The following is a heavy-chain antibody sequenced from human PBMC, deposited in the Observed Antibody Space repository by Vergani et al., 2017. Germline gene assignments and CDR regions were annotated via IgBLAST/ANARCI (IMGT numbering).Heavy chain of an antibody. CDR3: AKDILRWAFDY. CDR1: VFTFSSNA. J-gene: IGHJ4*02. CDR2: IGGDGNT. D-gene: IGHD4-23*01. Sequence: EVQLWDSGGGLAQPGGSLRLSCVASVFTFSSNAMSWVRQAPGKGLEWVSGIGGDGNTHYPDSVKGRFTISRDNSKNTLYLQMNSLRAEDTAIYYCAKDILRWAFDYWGQGTLVTVSS. V-gene: IGHV3-23*01.